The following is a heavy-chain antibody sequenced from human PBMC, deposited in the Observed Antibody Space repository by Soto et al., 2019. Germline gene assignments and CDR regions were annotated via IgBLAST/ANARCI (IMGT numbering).Heavy chain of an antibody. CDR3: ASSPHEYSSSFGAFDI. D-gene: IGHD6-6*01. V-gene: IGHV3-11*01. CDR2: ISSSGSTI. Sequence: QVQLVESGGGLVKTGGSLRLSCAASGFTFSDYYMSWIRQAPGKGLEWVSYISSSGSTIYYADSVKGRFTISRDNAKNSLYLQMNSLRAEDTAVYYCASSPHEYSSSFGAFDIWGQGTMVTVSS. CDR1: GFTFSDYY. J-gene: IGHJ3*02.